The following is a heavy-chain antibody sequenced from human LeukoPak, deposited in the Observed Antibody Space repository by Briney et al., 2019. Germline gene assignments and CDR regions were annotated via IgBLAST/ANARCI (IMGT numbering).Heavy chain of an antibody. CDR1: GFTFSSYG. CDR2: IRYDGSSK. D-gene: IGHD6-13*01. Sequence: GGSLRLSCAASGFTFSSYGMHWVRQAPGKGLDWVAFIRYDGSSKYYADSVKGRFTISRDSSKNTLYLQMNSLRAEDTAVYHCAKASSSTWYLPTSDIWGLGTMVTVSS. CDR3: AKASSSTWYLPTSDI. V-gene: IGHV3-30*02. J-gene: IGHJ3*02.